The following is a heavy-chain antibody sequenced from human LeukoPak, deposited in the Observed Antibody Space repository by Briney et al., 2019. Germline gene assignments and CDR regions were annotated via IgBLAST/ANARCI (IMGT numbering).Heavy chain of an antibody. D-gene: IGHD3-22*01. CDR2: ISVYNDNT. Sequence: ASVTVSCKASGYTFTSYPISWVRQAPGQGLEWMGWISVYNDNTKYAQKLQGRVTMTTDTSTSTAYMELRNLKYDDTAVYYCARGSSGTEGFDPWGQGTLVTVSS. CDR3: ARGSSGTEGFDP. V-gene: IGHV1-18*01. J-gene: IGHJ5*02. CDR1: GYTFTSYP.